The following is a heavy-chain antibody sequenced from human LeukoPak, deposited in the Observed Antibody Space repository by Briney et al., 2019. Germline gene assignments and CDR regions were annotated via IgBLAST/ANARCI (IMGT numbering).Heavy chain of an antibody. J-gene: IGHJ4*02. D-gene: IGHD2-21*02. CDR3: ARLPMAVTPHVDY. Sequence: SETLSLTCAVYGGSFSGYYWSWIRQSPGTGLEGIGFMYYSGTTNYNPSLKSRVTISLGMSKNQFSLKLSSVPAADTAVYYCARLPMAVTPHVDYWGQGTLVTVSS. CDR1: GGSFSGYY. V-gene: IGHV4-59*01. CDR2: MYYSGTT.